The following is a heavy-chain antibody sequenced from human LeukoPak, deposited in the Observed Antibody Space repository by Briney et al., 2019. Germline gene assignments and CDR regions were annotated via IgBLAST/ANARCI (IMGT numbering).Heavy chain of an antibody. J-gene: IGHJ4*02. D-gene: IGHD5-12*01. CDR1: GFTLSRYR. CDR2: TNGDGSST. Sequence: GGSLRLSCAASGFTLSRYRMHWVRQAPGKGLEWVSQTNGDGSSTSYEDSVKGRFTISRDNAKNSLYLQMNSLRAEDTAVYYCARGRGYFGYWGQGTLVTVSS. V-gene: IGHV3-74*01. CDR3: ARGRGYFGY.